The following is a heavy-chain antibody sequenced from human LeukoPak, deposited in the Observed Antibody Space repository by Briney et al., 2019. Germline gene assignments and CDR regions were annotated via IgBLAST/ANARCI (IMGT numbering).Heavy chain of an antibody. Sequence: GGSLRLSCAASGFTFSSYEMNWVRQAPGKGLEWVSSISSSSSYIYHADSVKGRFTISRDNAKNSLYLQMNSLRAEDTAVYYCAKDEVGGHFEYWGQGTLVTVSS. D-gene: IGHD1-26*01. J-gene: IGHJ4*02. CDR2: ISSSSSYI. CDR3: AKDEVGGHFEY. CDR1: GFTFSSYE. V-gene: IGHV3-21*01.